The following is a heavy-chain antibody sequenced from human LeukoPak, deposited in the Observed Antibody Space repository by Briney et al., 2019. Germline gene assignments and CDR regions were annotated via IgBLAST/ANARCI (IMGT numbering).Heavy chain of an antibody. CDR2: IYYSGST. CDR3: ARDNDSSGYDAFDI. V-gene: IGHV4-59*01. J-gene: IGHJ3*02. Sequence: SETLSLTCTVSGGSISSYYRSWIRQPPGKGLEWIGYIYYSGSTNYNPSLKSRVTISVDTSKNQFSLKLSSVTAADTAVYYCARDNDSSGYDAFDIWGQGTMVTVSS. D-gene: IGHD3-22*01. CDR1: GGSISSYY.